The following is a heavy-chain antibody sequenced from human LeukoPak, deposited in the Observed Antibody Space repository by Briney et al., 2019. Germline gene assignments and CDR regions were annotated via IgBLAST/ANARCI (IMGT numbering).Heavy chain of an antibody. D-gene: IGHD3-9*01. V-gene: IGHV4-39*07. J-gene: IGHJ3*02. CDR2: INYSGQT. CDR1: GGSISSSSYY. CDR3: ASRLRYFDGLAFDI. Sequence: PSETLSLTCSVSGGSISSSSYYWGWIRQPPGKGLEWIGSINYSGQTYYNPSLKSRVTISVDTSKNQFSLKLSSVTAADTAVYYCASRLRYFDGLAFDIWGQGTMVTVSS.